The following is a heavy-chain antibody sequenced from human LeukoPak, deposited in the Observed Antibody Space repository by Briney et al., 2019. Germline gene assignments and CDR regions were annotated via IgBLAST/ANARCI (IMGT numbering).Heavy chain of an antibody. D-gene: IGHD3-9*01. CDR2: ISSSSSYI. J-gene: IGHJ4*02. CDR1: GFTFSSYS. CDR3: ASPVGHYDILTGYYPPLGY. V-gene: IGHV3-21*01. Sequence: GGSLGLSCAASGFTFSSYSMNWVRQAPGKGLEWVSSISSSSSYIYYADSVKGRFTISRDNAKNSLYLQMNSLRAEDTAVYYCASPVGHYDILTGYYPPLGYWGQGTLVTVSS.